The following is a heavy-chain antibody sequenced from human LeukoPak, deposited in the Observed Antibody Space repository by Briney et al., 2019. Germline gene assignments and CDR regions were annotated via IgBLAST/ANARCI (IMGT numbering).Heavy chain of an antibody. D-gene: IGHD3-9*01. CDR2: ISGSGGST. Sequence: GGSLGLSCAASGFTFSSYAMSWVRQAPGKGLEWVSAISGSGGSTYYADSVKGRFTISRDNSKNTLYLQMNSLRAEDTAVYYCAKQGGGYYDILTGPRDYWGQGTLVTVSS. V-gene: IGHV3-23*01. CDR3: AKQGGGYYDILTGPRDY. CDR1: GFTFSSYA. J-gene: IGHJ4*02.